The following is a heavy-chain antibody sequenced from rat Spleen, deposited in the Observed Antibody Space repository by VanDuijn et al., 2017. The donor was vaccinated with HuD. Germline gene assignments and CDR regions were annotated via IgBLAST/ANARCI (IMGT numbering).Heavy chain of an antibody. Sequence: EVQLVESGGALVQPGRSLKLSCAASGFTFSNYGMAWVRQAPTRGLEWVASTSIGGSNTYYRDSVKGRFTISRDNAKSTLYLQMDSLRSEDTATYYCVRQYYGYNSYYFDYWGQGVMVTVSS. CDR2: TSIGGSNT. V-gene: IGHV5-29*01. D-gene: IGHD1-9*01. J-gene: IGHJ2*01. CDR1: GFTFSNYG. CDR3: VRQYYGYNSYYFDY.